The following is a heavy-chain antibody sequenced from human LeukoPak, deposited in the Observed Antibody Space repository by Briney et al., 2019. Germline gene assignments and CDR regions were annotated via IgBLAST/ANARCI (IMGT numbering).Heavy chain of an antibody. CDR3: ARQNEYRDFWSGYSYYLDY. CDR1: GGSISSYY. V-gene: IGHV4-39*01. J-gene: IGHJ4*02. D-gene: IGHD3-3*01. CDR2: IYYSGST. Sequence: SETLSLTCTVSGGSISSYYWGWIRQPPGKGLEWIGSIYYSGSTYYNPSLKSRVTISVDTSKNQFSLKLSSVTAADTAVYYCARQNEYRDFWSGYSYYLDYWGQGTLVTVSS.